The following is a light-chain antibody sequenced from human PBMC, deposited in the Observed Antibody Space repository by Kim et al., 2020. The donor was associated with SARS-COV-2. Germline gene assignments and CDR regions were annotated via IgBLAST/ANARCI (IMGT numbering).Light chain of an antibody. Sequence: PGEMSTLSCRASRSCSSSYLAWYQQNPGQPPGLLIYGASSRATGIPDRFSGSGSGTDFTLTISRLEPEDFAVYYCQQYGSSPRTFGQGTKVDIK. CDR2: GAS. CDR3: QQYGSSPRT. J-gene: IGKJ1*01. V-gene: IGKV3-20*01. CDR1: RSCSSSY.